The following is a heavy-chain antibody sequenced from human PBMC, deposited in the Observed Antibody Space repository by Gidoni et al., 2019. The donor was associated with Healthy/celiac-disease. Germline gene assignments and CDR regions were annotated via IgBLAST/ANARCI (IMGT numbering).Heavy chain of an antibody. Sequence: QVQLVESGGGVVQPGRSLRLSCAASGFTFSSYGMHWVRQAPGKGLEWVAVISYDGSNKYYADSVKGRFTISRDKSKNTLYLQMNSLRAEDTAVYYCAKDGAMGDWYFDLWGRGTLVTVSS. V-gene: IGHV3-30*18. J-gene: IGHJ2*01. CDR1: GFTFSSYG. CDR2: ISYDGSNK. CDR3: AKDGAMGDWYFDL. D-gene: IGHD5-18*01.